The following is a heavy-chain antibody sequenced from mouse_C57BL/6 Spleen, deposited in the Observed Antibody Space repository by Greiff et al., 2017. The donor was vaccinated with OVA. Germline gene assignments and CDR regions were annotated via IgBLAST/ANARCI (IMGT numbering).Heavy chain of an antibody. CDR2: IYPGNSDT. CDR3: TKVITTVVATRYFDV. CDR1: GYTFTSYW. D-gene: IGHD1-1*01. J-gene: IGHJ1*03. V-gene: IGHV1-5*01. Sequence: VQLQQSGTVLARPGASVKMSCKTSGYTFTSYWMHWVKQRPGQGLEWIGAIYPGNSDTSYNQKFKGKAKLTAVTSASTAYMELSSLTNEDSAVYYCTKVITTVVATRYFDVWAQGPRSPSPQ.